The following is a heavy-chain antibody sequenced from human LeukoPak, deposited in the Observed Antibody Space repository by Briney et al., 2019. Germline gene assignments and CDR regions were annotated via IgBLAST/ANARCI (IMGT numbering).Heavy chain of an antibody. Sequence: GGSLRLSCAASGFTFSDYYMSWIRQAPGKGLEWVSHISGSSSTKIYADSVKGRFTIFRDNAENSLYLQVNSLRAEDTAVYYCARVGSIAAAGTPDYWGQGTLVTVSS. CDR3: ARVGSIAAAGTPDY. V-gene: IGHV3-11*01. J-gene: IGHJ4*02. CDR1: GFTFSDYY. D-gene: IGHD6-13*01. CDR2: ISGSSSTK.